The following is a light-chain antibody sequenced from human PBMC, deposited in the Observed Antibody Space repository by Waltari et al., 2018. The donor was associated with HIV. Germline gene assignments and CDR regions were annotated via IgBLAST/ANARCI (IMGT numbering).Light chain of an antibody. V-gene: IGLV2-14*01. CDR2: EVS. CDR1: SNDVGGYNY. J-gene: IGLJ3*02. Sequence: QSALTQPASVSGSPGQSITISCTGTSNDVGGYNYVSWYQRHPGKAPKLMIYEVSYRPSGVSKRFSGSKSGNTASLTISGLQAEDEADYYCTSYTTSYTRVFGGGTKLTVL. CDR3: TSYTTSYTRV.